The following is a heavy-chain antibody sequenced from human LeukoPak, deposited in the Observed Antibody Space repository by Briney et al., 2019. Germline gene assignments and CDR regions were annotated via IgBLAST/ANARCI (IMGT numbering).Heavy chain of an antibody. CDR1: GYRFSNNW. J-gene: IGHJ6*04. CDR2: IHPGDSET. Sequence: GESLKISCKGSGYRFSNNWIGWVRQMPGKGLEWMGIIHPGDSETRYSPSFQGQVTISADKSLSTASLQWSSLRASDSAIYYCARGGERCSNSFRYGIDAWGKGTTVTLCS. V-gene: IGHV5-51*01. CDR3: ARGGERCSNSFRYGIDA. D-gene: IGHD2/OR15-2a*01.